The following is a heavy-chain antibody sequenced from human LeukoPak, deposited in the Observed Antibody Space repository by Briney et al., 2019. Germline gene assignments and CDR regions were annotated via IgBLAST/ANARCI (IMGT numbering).Heavy chain of an antibody. CDR3: ARDLNDYYDSSGYYFDY. CDR1: GFTFSSYA. V-gene: IGHV3-30-3*01. Sequence: GGSLRLSCAASGFTFSSYAMHWVRQAPGKGLEWVAVISYDGSNKYYADSVKGRFTISRDNSKNTLYLQMNSLRAEDTAVYYRARDLNDYYDSSGYYFDYWGQGTLVTVSS. J-gene: IGHJ4*02. D-gene: IGHD3-22*01. CDR2: ISYDGSNK.